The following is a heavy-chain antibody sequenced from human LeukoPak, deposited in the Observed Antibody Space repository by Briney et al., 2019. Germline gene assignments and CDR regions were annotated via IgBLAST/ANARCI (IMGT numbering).Heavy chain of an antibody. CDR1: GYTFTSYG. V-gene: IGHV1-18*01. CDR2: ISAYNGNT. Sequence: GASVKVSCKASGYTFTSYGISWVRQAPGQGLEWMGWISAYNGNTNYAQKLRGRVTMTTDTSTSTAYMELRSLRSDDTAVYYCARGPRLPLFWYFDLWGRGTLVTVSS. J-gene: IGHJ2*01. CDR3: ARGPRLPLFWYFDL. D-gene: IGHD4-11*01.